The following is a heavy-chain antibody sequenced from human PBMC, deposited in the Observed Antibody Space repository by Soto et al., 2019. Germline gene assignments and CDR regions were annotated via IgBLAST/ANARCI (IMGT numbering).Heavy chain of an antibody. D-gene: IGHD3-22*01. V-gene: IGHV3-49*04. Sequence: GGSLRLSCTASGFTFGDYAMSWVRQAPGKGLEWVGFIRSKAYGGTTEYAASVKGRFTISRDDSKSITYLQMNSLKTEDTAVYYCTRTWGDYYDSSGYYQPPRYWGQGTLVTVLL. CDR3: TRTWGDYYDSSGYYQPPRY. J-gene: IGHJ4*02. CDR2: IRSKAYGGTT. CDR1: GFTFGDYA.